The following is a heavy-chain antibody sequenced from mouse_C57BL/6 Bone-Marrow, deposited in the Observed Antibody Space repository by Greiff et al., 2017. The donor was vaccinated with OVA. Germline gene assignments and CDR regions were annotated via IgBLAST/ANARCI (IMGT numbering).Heavy chain of an antibody. J-gene: IGHJ3*01. Sequence: VKLVESGPELVKPGASVKISCKASGYAFSSSWMNWVQQRPGKGLEWIGRIYPGDGDTNYNGKFKGKATLTADKSSSTAYMQLSSLTSEDSAVYFCARPYYDYFFAYWGQGPLVTVSA. CDR3: ARPYYDYFFAY. CDR1: GYAFSSSW. CDR2: IYPGDGDT. D-gene: IGHD2-4*01. V-gene: IGHV1-82*01.